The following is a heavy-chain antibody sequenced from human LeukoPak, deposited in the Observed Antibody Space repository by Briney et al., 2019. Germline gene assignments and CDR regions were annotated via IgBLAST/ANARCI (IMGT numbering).Heavy chain of an antibody. J-gene: IGHJ4*02. CDR3: AREGEMATSFDY. V-gene: IGHV4-59*12. Sequence: PSQTLSPTCTLAAASISNSYSSWIRHPPGNGLEWIGYFYYSGSTNYNPSLKSRVNISVDTSKNQFSLKLSSVTAADTAVYYCAREGEMATSFDYWGQGTLVTVSS. D-gene: IGHD5-24*01. CDR2: FYYSGST. CDR1: AASISNSY.